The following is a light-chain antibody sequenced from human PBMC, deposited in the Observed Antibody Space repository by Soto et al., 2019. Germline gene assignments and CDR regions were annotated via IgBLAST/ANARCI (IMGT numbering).Light chain of an antibody. CDR2: GAS. CDR3: QQYYNWPPWT. Sequence: EVVMTQSPATLSVSPGERATVSCRASQTVSGNLAWYQQRPGQAPRLLIYGASTRATGIPARFSGSGSGTEFTLTISSLQSEDFAVYYCQQYYNWPPWTFGQGTKVDNK. J-gene: IGKJ1*01. V-gene: IGKV3-15*01. CDR1: QTVSGN.